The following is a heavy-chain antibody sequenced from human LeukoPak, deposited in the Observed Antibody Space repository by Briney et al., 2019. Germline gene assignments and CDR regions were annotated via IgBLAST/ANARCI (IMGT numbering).Heavy chain of an antibody. Sequence: GASVKVSCKASGYNFTGNYMHWVQQAPGQGLEWMGWIYPNSGATKYAQKFQGRVTMTRDTSISTAYMELSGLRSDDTAVYYCGTLLSNGPFDYWGQGSLVTVSS. J-gene: IGHJ4*02. CDR2: IYPNSGAT. CDR3: GTLLSNGPFDY. V-gene: IGHV1-2*02. CDR1: GYNFTGNY.